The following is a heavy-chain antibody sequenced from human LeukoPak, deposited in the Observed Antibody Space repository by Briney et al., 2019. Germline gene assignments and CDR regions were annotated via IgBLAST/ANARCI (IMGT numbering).Heavy chain of an antibody. CDR3: ARVYYYGSGSYYHWFDP. V-gene: IGHV3-23*01. J-gene: IGHJ5*02. CDR2: TSSSDAGT. Sequence: GGSLRLSCAASGFPLSSYAMSWVRQAPGKGLEWVSATSSSDAGTYYADSVRGRFTISRDNSKNSLYLQMNSLRAEDTAVYYCARVYYYGSGSYYHWFDPWGQGTLVTVSS. D-gene: IGHD3-10*01. CDR1: GFPLSSYA.